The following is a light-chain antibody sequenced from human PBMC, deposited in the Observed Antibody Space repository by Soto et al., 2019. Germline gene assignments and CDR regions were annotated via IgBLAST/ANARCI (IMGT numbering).Light chain of an antibody. V-gene: IGKV4-1*01. CDR3: QKDYSAPLT. CDR2: WAS. Sequence: DIVMTQSPDSLAVSLGERATINCKSSQSVLYSSNNKNYLAWYQQQPGQHPKLLIYWASTRESGVPDRFSGSGTGTDFTITISSLQAEDVAVYYCQKDYSAPLTFGGGTKVEIK. CDR1: QSVLYSSNNKNY. J-gene: IGKJ4*01.